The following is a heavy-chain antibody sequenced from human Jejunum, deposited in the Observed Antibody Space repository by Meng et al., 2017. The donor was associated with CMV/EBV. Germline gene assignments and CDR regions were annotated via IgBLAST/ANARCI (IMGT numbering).Heavy chain of an antibody. Sequence: AASGFTFSDFYMSWIRQAPGKGLEWVSYISSSGYSIYYAESVKGRFTISRDNAKNSLYLQMNSLRAEDTAVYYCVGLPKSGHWHFDLWGRGTPVTVSS. CDR1: GFTFSDFY. CDR2: ISSSGYSI. CDR3: VGLPKSGHWHFDL. V-gene: IGHV3-11*04. J-gene: IGHJ2*01. D-gene: IGHD1-26*01.